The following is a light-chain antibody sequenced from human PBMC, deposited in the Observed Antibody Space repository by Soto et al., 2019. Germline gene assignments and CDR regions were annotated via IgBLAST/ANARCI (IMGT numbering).Light chain of an antibody. J-gene: IGLJ1*01. CDR2: DVS. CDR3: SSYTTSTTEV. Sequence: QSALTQPASVSGSPGQSITISCTGTSSDVGAYNYVSWYQQRPGKAPQLIIFDVSGRPSGVSDRFSGSKSGNTASLTISGLHADDEADYYFSSYTTSTTEVFGTGTKLTVL. CDR1: SSDVGAYNY. V-gene: IGLV2-14*01.